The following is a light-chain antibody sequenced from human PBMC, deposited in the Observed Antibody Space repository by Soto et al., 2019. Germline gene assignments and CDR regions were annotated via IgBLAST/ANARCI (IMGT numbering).Light chain of an antibody. J-gene: IGKJ4*01. CDR3: QQYYSTPFT. CDR1: QGISNY. V-gene: IGKV1-27*01. Sequence: DIQITQSPSSLCASVVERCTGTFVASQGISNYLAWYHQEPGKVPKLLIYAASTLQSGVPSRFSGSGSGTDFTLTIRSLHAEDVAVYYSQQYYSTPFTFRGATKVDIK. CDR2: AAS.